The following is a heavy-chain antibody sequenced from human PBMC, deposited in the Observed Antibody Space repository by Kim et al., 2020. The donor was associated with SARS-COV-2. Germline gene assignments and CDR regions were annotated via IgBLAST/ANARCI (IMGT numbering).Heavy chain of an antibody. J-gene: IGHJ6*02. CDR2: IYDTGRT. V-gene: IGHV4-59*01. CDR3: ARAGGSGSTYYYNGLDV. D-gene: IGHD3-10*01. Sequence: SETLSLTCTVSRGSIRNYFWNWIRQSPGKGLEWMGSIYDTGRTNYNPSLQGQVTMSVDKSKNQFSLTLRSVIAADTAVYYCARAGGSGSTYYYNGLDVWGQGTTVTVSS. CDR1: RGSIRNYF.